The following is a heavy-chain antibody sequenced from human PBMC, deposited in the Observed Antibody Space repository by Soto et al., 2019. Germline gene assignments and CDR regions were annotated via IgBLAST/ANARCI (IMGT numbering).Heavy chain of an antibody. D-gene: IGHD6-19*01. V-gene: IGHV3-33*01. CDR2: IWYDGSNK. CDR1: GFTFSSYG. CDR3: SRLSSGWQIDY. J-gene: IGHJ4*02. Sequence: GGSLRLSCAASGFTFSSYGMHWVRQAPGKGLEGVAVIWYDGSNKYYADSVKGRFTISRDNSKNTLYLQMNSLRAEDTAVYYCSRLSSGWQIDYWGQGTLVTVSS.